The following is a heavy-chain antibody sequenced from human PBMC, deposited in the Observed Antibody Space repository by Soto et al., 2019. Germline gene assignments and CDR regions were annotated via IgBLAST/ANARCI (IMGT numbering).Heavy chain of an antibody. CDR3: ARAEYDSSGDAFDI. CDR1: GFTVSSNY. V-gene: IGHV3-53*02. Sequence: EVQLVETGGGLTQPGGSLRLSCAASGFTVSSNYMSWVRQAPGKGLEWVSVIYSGGSTYYADSVKGRFTISRDNSKNTLYLQMNSLRAEDTAVYYCARAEYDSSGDAFDIWGQGTMVTVSS. J-gene: IGHJ3*02. D-gene: IGHD3-22*01. CDR2: IYSGGST.